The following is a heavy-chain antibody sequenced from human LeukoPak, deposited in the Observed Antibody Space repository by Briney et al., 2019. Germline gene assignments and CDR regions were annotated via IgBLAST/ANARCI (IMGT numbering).Heavy chain of an antibody. CDR2: TYYRSKWYN. V-gene: IGHV6-1*01. Sequence: PSQALSLTCAISGDSVSSNSAAWNWIRQSPSRGLEWLGRTYYRSKWYNDYAVSVKSRITINPDTSKNQFSLQLNSVTPEDTAVYYCARGFFGSSWYSYYFDYWGQGTLVTVSS. J-gene: IGHJ4*02. CDR1: GDSVSSNSAA. CDR3: ARGFFGSSWYSYYFDY. D-gene: IGHD6-13*01.